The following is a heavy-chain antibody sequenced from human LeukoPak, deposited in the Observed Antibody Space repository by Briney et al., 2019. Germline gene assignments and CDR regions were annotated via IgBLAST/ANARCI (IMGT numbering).Heavy chain of an antibody. CDR1: GFTVSSNY. J-gene: IGHJ4*02. D-gene: IGHD6-13*01. V-gene: IGHV3-23*01. Sequence: GGSLRLSCAASGFTVSSNYMSWVRQAPGKGLEWVSGVSRSGGSTYYADSVKGRFTISRDNSKNMLYLQMNSLRAEDTAIYYCAKAGYSSSWYFDYWGQGTLVTVSS. CDR2: VSRSGGST. CDR3: AKAGYSSSWYFDY.